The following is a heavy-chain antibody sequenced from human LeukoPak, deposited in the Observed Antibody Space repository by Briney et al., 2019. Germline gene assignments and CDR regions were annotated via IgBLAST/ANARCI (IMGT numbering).Heavy chain of an antibody. CDR1: GYTFTSNY. CDR2: IYPRDSST. CDR3: ARDQEGVDY. J-gene: IGHJ4*02. Sequence: ASVKVSCKASGYTFTSNYIHWVRQAPGQGLEWMGMIYPRDSSTSYAQKFQGRVTVTRDTSTSTVHMERSGLRSEDTAVYYCARDQEGVDYWGQGTLVTVSS. V-gene: IGHV1-46*01.